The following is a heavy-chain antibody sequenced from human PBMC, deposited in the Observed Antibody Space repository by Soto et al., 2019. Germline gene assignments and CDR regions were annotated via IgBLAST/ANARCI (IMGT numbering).Heavy chain of an antibody. CDR3: AKGDYGDYTLFYY. CDR2: ISGSGGST. D-gene: IGHD4-17*01. J-gene: IGHJ4*02. V-gene: IGHV3-23*01. Sequence: EAQLLESGGGLVQPGGSLRLSCAASGFTFSSYAMSWVRQAPGKGLEWVSAISGSGGSTYYADSVKGRFTISRDNSKNTLYLQMNSLRAEDTAVYYCAKGDYGDYTLFYYWGQGTLVTVSS. CDR1: GFTFSSYA.